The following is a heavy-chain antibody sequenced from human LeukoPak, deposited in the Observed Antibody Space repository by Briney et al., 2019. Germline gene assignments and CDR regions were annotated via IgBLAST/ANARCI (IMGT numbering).Heavy chain of an antibody. J-gene: IGHJ6*03. CDR2: INWNGGST. CDR3: ARVLIVATIGYYYMDV. V-gene: IGHV3-20*04. D-gene: IGHD5-12*01. Sequence: GGSLRLSCAASGFTFSSYEMNWVRQAPGKGLEWVSGINWNGGSTGYADSVKGRFTISRDNAKNSLYLQMNSLRAEDTALYYCARVLIVATIGYYYMDVWGKGTTVTVSS. CDR1: GFTFSSYE.